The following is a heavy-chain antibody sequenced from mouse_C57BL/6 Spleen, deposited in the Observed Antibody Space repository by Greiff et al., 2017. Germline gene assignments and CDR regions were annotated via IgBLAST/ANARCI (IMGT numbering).Heavy chain of an antibody. CDR3: SARTR. J-gene: IGHJ2*01. Sequence: EVQLQESGGGLVQPGGSMKLSCVASGFTFSNYWMNWVRQSPEKGLEWVAQIRLKSDNYATHYAESVKGRFTISRDDSKSSVYLQMNNLRSEDTRIYYCSARTRWGQGTTLTVSS. CDR1: GFTFSNYW. V-gene: IGHV6-3*01. CDR2: IRLKSDNYAT.